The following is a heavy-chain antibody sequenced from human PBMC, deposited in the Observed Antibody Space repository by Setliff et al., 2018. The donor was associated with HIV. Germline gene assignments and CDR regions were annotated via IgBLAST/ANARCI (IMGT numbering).Heavy chain of an antibody. V-gene: IGHV3-23*03. CDR2: IYSGGSST. Sequence: GGSLRLSCAASGFTFSSYAMSWVRQAPGKGLEWVSVIYSGGSSTYYADSVKGRFTISRDNAKNSLYLQMNSLRAEDTAVYYCARGITIFGVVIMGYYMDVWGKGTTVTVSS. D-gene: IGHD3-3*01. CDR3: ARGITIFGVVIMGYYMDV. CDR1: GFTFSSYA. J-gene: IGHJ6*03.